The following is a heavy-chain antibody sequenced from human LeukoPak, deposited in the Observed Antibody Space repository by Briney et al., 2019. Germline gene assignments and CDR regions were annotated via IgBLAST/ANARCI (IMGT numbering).Heavy chain of an antibody. CDR3: ATRKLGNDY. CDR1: GFTFSSYG. Sequence: GSLRLSCAASGFTFSSYGMSWVRQAPGKGLEWIGYIYYTETSYNPSLKSRVTISADTSKNQFSLKLYSVTAADTAVYYCATRKLGNDYWGQGTLVTVSS. V-gene: IGHV4-59*01. J-gene: IGHJ4*02. CDR2: IYYTET. D-gene: IGHD7-27*01.